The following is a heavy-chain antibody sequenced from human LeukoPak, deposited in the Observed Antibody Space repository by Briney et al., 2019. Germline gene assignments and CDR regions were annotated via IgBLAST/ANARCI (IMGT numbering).Heavy chain of an antibody. CDR3: ARSSAGSFAWFDS. CDR1: GFTFSNSA. D-gene: IGHD1-26*01. Sequence: PGGSLRLSCAAPGFTFSNSAMQWVRQAPGQGLEWVGFISYDGSNKYYADSVKGRFTISRDTSKNTLYLQMNSLRVEDTAVYYCARSSAGSFAWFDSWGQGTLVTVSS. CDR2: ISYDGSNK. J-gene: IGHJ5*01. V-gene: IGHV3-30-3*01.